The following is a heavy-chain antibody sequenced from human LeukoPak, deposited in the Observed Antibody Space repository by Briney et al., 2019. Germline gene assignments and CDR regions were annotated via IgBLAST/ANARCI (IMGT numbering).Heavy chain of an antibody. J-gene: IGHJ3*02. V-gene: IGHV4-39*07. Sequence: SETLSLTCTVSGGSISSSSYYWGWIRQPPGKGLEWIGSIYYSGSTYYNPSLKSRVTISVDTSKNQFSLELSSVTAADTAVYYCARAGDSSGYYFDAFDIWGQGTMVTVSS. CDR2: IYYSGST. D-gene: IGHD3-22*01. CDR1: GGSISSSSYY. CDR3: ARAGDSSGYYFDAFDI.